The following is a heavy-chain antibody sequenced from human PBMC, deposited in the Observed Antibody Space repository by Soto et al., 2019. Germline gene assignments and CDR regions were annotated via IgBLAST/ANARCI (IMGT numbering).Heavy chain of an antibody. J-gene: IGHJ5*02. CDR1: GASIRGFY. D-gene: IGHD3-16*01. CDR2: IYATGTT. CDR3: VRDGTKTLRDWFDP. V-gene: IGHV4-4*07. Sequence: SETLSLTCTVSGASIRGFYGSWIRKSAGKGLEWIGRIYATGTTDYNPSLKSRVMMSVDTSKKQFSLKLRSVTAADTAVYYCVRDGTKTLRDWFDPWGQGISVTVS.